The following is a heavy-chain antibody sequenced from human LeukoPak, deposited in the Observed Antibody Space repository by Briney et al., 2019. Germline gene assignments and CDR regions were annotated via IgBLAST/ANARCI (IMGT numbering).Heavy chain of an antibody. D-gene: IGHD2-2*01. CDR1: GGSISSSSYY. Sequence: SETLSLTCTVSGGSISSSSYYWGWIRQPPGKGLEWIGSIYYSGSTYYNPSLKSRVTISVDTSKNQFSLKLSSVTAADTAVYYCPRGTYCSRTSCYAPDAFDIWGQGTMVTVSS. CDR2: IYYSGST. CDR3: PRGTYCSRTSCYAPDAFDI. V-gene: IGHV4-39*07. J-gene: IGHJ3*02.